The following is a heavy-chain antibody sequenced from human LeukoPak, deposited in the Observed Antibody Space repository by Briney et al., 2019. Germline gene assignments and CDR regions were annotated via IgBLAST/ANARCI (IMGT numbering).Heavy chain of an antibody. J-gene: IGHJ4*02. CDR2: ISAYNGNT. V-gene: IGHV1-18*04. CDR3: ARERGRGYDE. Sequence: ASVKVSCKASGYTFTGYYMHWVRQAPGQGLEWMGWISAYNGNTNYAQKLQGRVSMTTDTSTSTAYMDLRSLRSDDTAVYFCARERGRGYDEWGQGTLVTVSS. CDR1: GYTFTGYY. D-gene: IGHD5-12*01.